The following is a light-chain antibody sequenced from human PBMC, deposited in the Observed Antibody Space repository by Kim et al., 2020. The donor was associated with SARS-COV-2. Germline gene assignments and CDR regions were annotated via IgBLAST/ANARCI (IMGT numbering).Light chain of an antibody. CDR2: QDS. CDR1: KLGDKY. V-gene: IGLV3-1*01. Sequence: SYELTQPPSVSVSPGQTASITCSGDKLGDKYACWYQQKPGQSPVLVIYQDSKRPSGIHERFSGSNSGNTATLTISGTQAMDEADYYCQAWDSSTANYVYG. J-gene: IGLJ1*01. CDR3: QAWDSSTANYV.